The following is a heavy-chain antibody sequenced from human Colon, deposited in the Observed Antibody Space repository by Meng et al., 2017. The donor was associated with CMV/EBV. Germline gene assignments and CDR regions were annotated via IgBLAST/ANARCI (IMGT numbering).Heavy chain of an antibody. CDR3: AKDPNETHDYPKGAYNYYGMDV. J-gene: IGHJ6*02. CDR2: ILFDGTNQ. CDR1: GFTFSNYG. V-gene: IGHV3-30*02. Sequence: GESLKISCAASGFTFSNYGMHWVRQAPGKGLEWLAFILFDGTNQYYGDSVKGRFTISRDNYKSTLFLQMSSLRAEDTAVYYCAKDPNETHDYPKGAYNYYGMDVWGQGTTVTVFS. D-gene: IGHD2-8*01.